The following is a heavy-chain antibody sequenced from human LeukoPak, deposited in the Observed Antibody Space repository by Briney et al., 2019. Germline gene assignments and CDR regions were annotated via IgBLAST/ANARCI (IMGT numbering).Heavy chain of an antibody. J-gene: IGHJ4*02. CDR1: GFTFSSYW. CDR3: ARGRERYTFDY. Sequence: GGSLRLSCAASGFTFSSYWMSWVRQAPGKGREWVANIKQDGSEKYYVDSVKGRFTISRDNAKNSLYLQMNSLRAEDTAVYYCARGRERYTFDYWGQGTLVTVSS. D-gene: IGHD1-26*01. V-gene: IGHV3-7*03. CDR2: IKQDGSEK.